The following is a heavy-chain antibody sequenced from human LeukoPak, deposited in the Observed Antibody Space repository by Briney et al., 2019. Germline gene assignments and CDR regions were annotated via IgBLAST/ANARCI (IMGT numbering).Heavy chain of an antibody. V-gene: IGHV1-69*05. Sequence: SVKVSCKASGGTFSSYAISWVRQAPGQGLEWMGGIIPIFGTANYAQKFQGRVTITTDESTSTAYMGLSSLRSEDTAVYYCARPESSYYDFWSGYYPFDYWGQGTLVTVSS. D-gene: IGHD3-3*01. CDR1: GGTFSSYA. CDR3: ARPESSYYDFWSGYYPFDY. CDR2: IIPIFGTA. J-gene: IGHJ4*02.